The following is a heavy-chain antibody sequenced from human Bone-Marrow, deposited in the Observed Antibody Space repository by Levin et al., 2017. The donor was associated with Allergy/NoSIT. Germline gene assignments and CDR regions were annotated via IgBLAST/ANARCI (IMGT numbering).Heavy chain of an antibody. J-gene: IGHJ6*02. Sequence: AGGSLRLSCAGSGFIPGDYGMHWVRQVPGKGLEWVSSISWSSATKTYADSVKGRFTISRDNAKNSLYLQMNSLRPDDTALYYCAKDIGQGGQAISFYYGMDVWGQGTTVTVSS. D-gene: IGHD1-26*01. CDR2: ISWSSATK. V-gene: IGHV3-9*02. CDR1: GFIPGDYG. CDR3: AKDIGQGGQAISFYYGMDV.